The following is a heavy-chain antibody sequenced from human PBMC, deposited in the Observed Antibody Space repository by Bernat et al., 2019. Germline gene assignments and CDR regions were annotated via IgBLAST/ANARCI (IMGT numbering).Heavy chain of an antibody. V-gene: IGHV4-34*02. J-gene: IGHJ5*02. Sequence: QVQLQQWGAGLLKPSETLSLTCAVYGESFSTYYWSWIRQPPGKGLEWIGEINHSGSTNYNPSLKSRVTISVDTSKNQFSLKLSSVTAADTAVYYCARGASNTWFDPWGKGTLVTVSS. CDR3: ARGASNTWFDP. CDR1: GESFSTYY. CDR2: INHSGST.